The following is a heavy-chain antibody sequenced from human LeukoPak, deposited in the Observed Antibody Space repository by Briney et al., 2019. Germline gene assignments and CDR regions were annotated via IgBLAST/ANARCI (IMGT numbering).Heavy chain of an antibody. Sequence: ASVKVSCKASGYTFTSYGISWVRQAPGQGLEWMGWISAYNGNTNYAQKLQGRVTMTTDTSTSTAYMELRSLRSDDTAVYYCARDSLSGSYRSSPPSGYWGQGTLVTVSS. CDR1: GYTFTSYG. CDR2: ISAYNGNT. CDR3: ARDSLSGSYRSSPPSGY. J-gene: IGHJ4*02. V-gene: IGHV1-18*01. D-gene: IGHD1-26*01.